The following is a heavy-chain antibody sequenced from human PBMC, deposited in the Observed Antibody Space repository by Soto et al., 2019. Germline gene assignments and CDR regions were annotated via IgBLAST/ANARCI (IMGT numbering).Heavy chain of an antibody. CDR2: IYSSGSA. CDR3: ARGAVGGRGGLDC. Sequence: QVQLQESGPGLVKPSPTLSLTCTVSGGSISSGGYYWSWIRQHPGKGLEWIGYIYSSGSAYYNPSLESRVSISIDTSKNQFSWKLSSVTAADTDVYYCARGAVGGRGGLDCWGQGTLVTVSS. V-gene: IGHV4-31*03. J-gene: IGHJ4*02. CDR1: GGSISSGGYY. D-gene: IGHD6-19*01.